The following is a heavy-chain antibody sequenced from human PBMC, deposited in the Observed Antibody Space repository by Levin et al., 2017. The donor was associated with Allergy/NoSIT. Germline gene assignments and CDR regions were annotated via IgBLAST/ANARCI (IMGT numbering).Heavy chain of an antibody. V-gene: IGHV4-34*01. Sequence: SETLSLTCAVYGGSFSGYYWNWIRQPPKKGLEWIGEINHSGGTNYNPSLRSRVTMSVDTSKNQFSLKLSSVTAADTAVYYCARGRLNSGSYYGYPGRGMAVWGQGTTVTVSS. CDR2: INHSGGT. CDR1: GGSFSGYY. J-gene: IGHJ6*02. D-gene: IGHD1-26*01. CDR3: ARGRLNSGSYYGYPGRGMAV.